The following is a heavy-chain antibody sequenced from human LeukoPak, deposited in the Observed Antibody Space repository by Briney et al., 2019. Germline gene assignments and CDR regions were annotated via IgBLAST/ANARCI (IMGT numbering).Heavy chain of an antibody. Sequence: SETLSLTCTVSGYSISSGYYWAWIRQSPEKGLEWLASMSQNGSDYYNPSLKSRVTMSVDTSTNQFSLKVKYVTAADTAVYYCAKIQGGFNWFDPWGQGTPVTVSS. V-gene: IGHV4-38-2*02. CDR1: GYSISSGYY. CDR2: MSQNGSD. CDR3: AKIQGGFNWFDP. D-gene: IGHD3-16*01. J-gene: IGHJ5*02.